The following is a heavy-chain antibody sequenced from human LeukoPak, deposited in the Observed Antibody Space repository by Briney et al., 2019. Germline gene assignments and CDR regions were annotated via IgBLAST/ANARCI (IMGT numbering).Heavy chain of an antibody. CDR2: IYYSGST. CDR1: GGSISISSYY. D-gene: IGHD3-3*01. Sequence: PSETLSLTCTVSGGSISISSYYWGWIRQPPGKGLEWIGSIYYSGSTYYNPSLKSRVTISVDTSKNQFSLKLSSVTAADTAVYYCASGLNDFWSGYLDMDVWGKGTTVTVSS. CDR3: ASGLNDFWSGYLDMDV. V-gene: IGHV4-39*01. J-gene: IGHJ6*03.